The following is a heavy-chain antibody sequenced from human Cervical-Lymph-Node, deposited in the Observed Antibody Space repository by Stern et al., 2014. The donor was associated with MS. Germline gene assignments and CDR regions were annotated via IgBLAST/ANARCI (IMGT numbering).Heavy chain of an antibody. D-gene: IGHD4-17*01. Sequence: QVQLQESGPGLVKPSETLSLTCTVSGGSISSYYWSWIRQPPGKGLEWIGYIYYTGSTNYNPSLKSRVTISIDTSKNQFSLKVTSVTAADTAVYYCARATWNAFADYGGFGYWGQGTLVTVSS. CDR2: IYYTGST. J-gene: IGHJ4*02. CDR3: ARATWNAFADYGGFGY. V-gene: IGHV4-59*01. CDR1: GGSISSYY.